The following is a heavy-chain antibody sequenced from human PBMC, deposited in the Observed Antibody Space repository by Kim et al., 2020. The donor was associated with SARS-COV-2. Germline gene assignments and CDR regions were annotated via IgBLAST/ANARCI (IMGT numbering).Heavy chain of an antibody. V-gene: IGHV3-66*02. D-gene: IGHD3-10*01. CDR2: IYSGGST. Sequence: GGSLRLSCAASGFTVSSNYMSWVRQAPGKGLEWVSVIYSGGSTYYADSVKGRFTISRDNSKNTLYLQMNSLRAEDTAVYYCARDRGIRSRNYYYYYYGMDVWGQGTTVTVSS. CDR3: ARDRGIRSRNYYYYYYGMDV. J-gene: IGHJ6*02. CDR1: GFTVSSNY.